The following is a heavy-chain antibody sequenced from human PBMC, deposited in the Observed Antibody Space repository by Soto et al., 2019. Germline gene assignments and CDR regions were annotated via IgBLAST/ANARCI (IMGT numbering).Heavy chain of an antibody. CDR1: GGSISSGGYY. CDR2: VYYNGRT. D-gene: IGHD6-6*01. CDR3: ASTKDYSSSLDY. Sequence: SETLSLTCTVSGGSISSGGYYWSWIRQHPGKGLEWIGCVYYNGRTYYNPSLKSRITISVDTSKKHFSLKLSSVTAADTAVYYCASTKDYSSSLDYWGQGILVTVSS. V-gene: IGHV4-31*03. J-gene: IGHJ4*02.